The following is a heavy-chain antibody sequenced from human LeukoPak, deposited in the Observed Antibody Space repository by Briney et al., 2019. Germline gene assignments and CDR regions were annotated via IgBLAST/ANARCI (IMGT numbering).Heavy chain of an antibody. CDR2: ISRSDTST. Sequence: GGSLRLSCAASGFTFNSYAMSWVRLAPGKGLEWVSTISRSDTSTYYADSVKGRFTISRDNSKNTLYLQMNNLRAKDTAVYYCAKAGIPMTAFNWFDPWGQGTLVTVSS. J-gene: IGHJ5*02. CDR1: GFTFNSYA. V-gene: IGHV3-23*01. D-gene: IGHD3-3*01. CDR3: AKAGIPMTAFNWFDP.